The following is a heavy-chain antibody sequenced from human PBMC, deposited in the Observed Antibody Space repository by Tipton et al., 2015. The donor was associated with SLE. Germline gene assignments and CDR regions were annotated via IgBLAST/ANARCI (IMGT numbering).Heavy chain of an antibody. V-gene: IGHV4-59*11. CDR3: ATYSSAGWYFDL. D-gene: IGHD6-19*01. CDR2: IYYRGIT. Sequence: TLSLTCTVSGDSINGHYWTWIWQPPGKRLQWIGYIYYRGITNYNPSLKSRVTISLDTSKNQFSLKLTSVTAADTAFYYCATYSSAGWYFDLWGRGTLVTVSS. J-gene: IGHJ2*01. CDR1: GDSINGHY.